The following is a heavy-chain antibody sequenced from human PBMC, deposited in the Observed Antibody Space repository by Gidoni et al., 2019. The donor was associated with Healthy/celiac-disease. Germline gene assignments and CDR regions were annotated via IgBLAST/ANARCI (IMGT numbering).Heavy chain of an antibody. J-gene: IGHJ6*02. V-gene: IGHV1-58*02. D-gene: IGHD3-3*02. Sequence: QMQLVQSGPEVKKPGTSVKVSCKASGFTFTSSAMQWVRQARGQRLEWIGWIVVGSGNTNYAQKFQERVTITRDMSTSTAYMELSSLRSEDTAVYYCAADRTASFLEWLGDGMDVWGQGTTVTVSS. CDR3: AADRTASFLEWLGDGMDV. CDR1: GFTFTSSA. CDR2: IVVGSGNT.